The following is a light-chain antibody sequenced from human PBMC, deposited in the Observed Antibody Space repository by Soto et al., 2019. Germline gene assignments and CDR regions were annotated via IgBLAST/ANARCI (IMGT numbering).Light chain of an antibody. J-gene: IGKJ2*01. V-gene: IGKV4-1*01. CDR3: QQYYSSPYT. CDR2: WAS. Sequence: DIVMTQSPASLAVSLGERATINCKSIHSVLYTANNKNYLACYQNKPGHPPKLLIYWASTRESGVPDRFSGSGSGTDFTLTISSLQAEDVAVYYCQQYYSSPYTFGQGTKLEIK. CDR1: HSVLYTANNKNY.